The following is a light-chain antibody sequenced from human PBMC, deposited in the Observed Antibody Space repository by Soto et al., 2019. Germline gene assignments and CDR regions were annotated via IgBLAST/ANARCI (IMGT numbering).Light chain of an antibody. J-gene: IGLJ2*01. CDR1: SSDVGAYGY. CDR2: EVN. Sequence: QSVLTQPPSASGSPGQSVTISCTGTSSDVGAYGYVSWYQQHPGKAPKLMIYEVNKRPSGVPDRFSGSKSGNTASLTVSGLQAEDEADYYCSAYAGNNVVFGGGTQLTVL. V-gene: IGLV2-8*01. CDR3: SAYAGNNVV.